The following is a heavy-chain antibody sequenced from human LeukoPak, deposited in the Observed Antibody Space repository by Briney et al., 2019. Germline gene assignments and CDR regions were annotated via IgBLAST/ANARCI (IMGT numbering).Heavy chain of an antibody. CDR3: ARDGKSGWYNFDY. Sequence: SVKVSCKASGGTFSSYAISWVRQAPGQGLEWMGRIIPILGIANYAQKFQGRVTITADKSTSTAYMELSSLRSEDTAVYYCARDGKSGWYNFDYWGQGTLVTVSS. J-gene: IGHJ4*02. V-gene: IGHV1-69*04. CDR2: IIPILGIA. D-gene: IGHD6-19*01. CDR1: GGTFSSYA.